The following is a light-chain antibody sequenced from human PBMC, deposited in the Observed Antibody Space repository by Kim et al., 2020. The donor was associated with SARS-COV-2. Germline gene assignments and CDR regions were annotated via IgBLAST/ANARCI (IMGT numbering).Light chain of an antibody. J-gene: IGKJ1*01. Sequence: SPGERATPSCRASQSVSSSYLAWYQQKPGQAPRLVIYGASRRATGIPDRFSGSGSGTDFSLIISRLEPEDFAVYYCQQYGSSPWTFGQGTKVDIK. CDR3: QQYGSSPWT. CDR1: QSVSSSY. CDR2: GAS. V-gene: IGKV3-20*01.